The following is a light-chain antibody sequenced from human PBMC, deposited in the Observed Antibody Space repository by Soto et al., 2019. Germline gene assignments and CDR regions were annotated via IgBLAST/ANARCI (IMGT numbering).Light chain of an antibody. CDR2: GAS. Sequence: DIQMTQSPSSLSASVGDRVTITCRASQGINTFLAWYQQKAGKVPNLLIYGASNLQSGVPSRFSGSGSGTDFTLTISSLQPEDVATYYCQKYDSAPHTFGQGTKLEIK. J-gene: IGKJ2*01. CDR1: QGINTF. V-gene: IGKV1-27*01. CDR3: QKYDSAPHT.